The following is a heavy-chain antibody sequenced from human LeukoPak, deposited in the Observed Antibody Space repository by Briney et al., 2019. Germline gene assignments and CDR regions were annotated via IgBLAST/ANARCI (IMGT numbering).Heavy chain of an antibody. J-gene: IGHJ4*02. Sequence: GGSLRLSCAASGFTFSSYSMNWVRQAPGKGLEWVSSISSSSSYIYYADSVKGRFTISRDNAKNSLYLQMNSLRAEDTAVYYCARNYDFWSGYPSPFDHWGQGTLVTVSS. D-gene: IGHD3-3*01. CDR1: GFTFSSYS. CDR2: ISSSSSYI. CDR3: ARNYDFWSGYPSPFDH. V-gene: IGHV3-21*01.